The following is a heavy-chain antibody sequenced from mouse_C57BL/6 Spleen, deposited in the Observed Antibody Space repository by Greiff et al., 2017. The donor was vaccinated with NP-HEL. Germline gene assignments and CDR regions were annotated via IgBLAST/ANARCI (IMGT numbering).Heavy chain of an antibody. CDR2: IYPGDGDT. CDR1: GYAYSSSW. J-gene: IGHJ2*01. D-gene: IGHD1-1*01. Sequence: QVQLQQSGPELVKPGASVKISCKASGYAYSSSWMNWVKQRPGKGLEWIGRIYPGDGDTNYNGKFKGKATLTADKSSSTAYMQLSSLTSEDSAVYFCARRGNYGSSIDYWGQGTTLTVSS. V-gene: IGHV1-82*01. CDR3: ARRGNYGSSIDY.